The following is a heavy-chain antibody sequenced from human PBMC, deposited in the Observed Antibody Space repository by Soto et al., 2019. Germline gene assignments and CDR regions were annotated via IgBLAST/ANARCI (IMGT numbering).Heavy chain of an antibody. D-gene: IGHD3-22*01. CDR1: GGSISGYY. CDR3: AGGDTSGYSFDY. J-gene: IGHJ4*02. Sequence: SETLSLTCTVSGGSISGYYWSWIRQPPGKGLEWIGNVYYSGGAKYNPSVKRRVSISVDTSKNQFSLNLSSVTAADTAVYYCAGGDTSGYSFDYWGQGTLVTVSS. V-gene: IGHV4-59*01. CDR2: VYYSGGA.